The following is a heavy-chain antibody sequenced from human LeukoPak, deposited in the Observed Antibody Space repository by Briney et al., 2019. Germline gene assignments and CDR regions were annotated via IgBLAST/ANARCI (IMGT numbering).Heavy chain of an antibody. CDR3: ARELRITIFGVVSDSFDY. Sequence: SGTLSLTCTVSGDSINSLDLWSWIRQPPGKGLEWIGEINHSGSTNYNPSLKSRVTISVDTSKNQFSLKLSSVTAADTAVYYCARELRITIFGVVSDSFDYWGQGTLVTVSS. V-gene: IGHV4-4*02. CDR2: INHSGST. D-gene: IGHD3-3*01. CDR1: GDSINSLDL. J-gene: IGHJ4*02.